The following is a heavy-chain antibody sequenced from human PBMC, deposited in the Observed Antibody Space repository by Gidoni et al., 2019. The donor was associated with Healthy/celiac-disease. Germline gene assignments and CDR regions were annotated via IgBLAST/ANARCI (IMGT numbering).Heavy chain of an antibody. J-gene: IGHJ4*02. CDR1: GTFSSYA. CDR3: ASCGYSGSPPGVDY. V-gene: IGHV1-69*01. Sequence: GTFSSYAISWVRQAPGQGLEWMGGIIPIFGTANYAQKFQGRVTITADETTSTAYMEPSSLRSEDTAVYYCASCGYSGSPPGVDYWGQGTLVTVSS. D-gene: IGHD1-26*01. CDR2: IIPIFGTA.